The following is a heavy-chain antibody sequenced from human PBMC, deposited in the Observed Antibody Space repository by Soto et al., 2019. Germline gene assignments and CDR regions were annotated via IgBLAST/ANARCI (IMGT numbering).Heavy chain of an antibody. CDR3: AGKDSGSYYADAFDI. D-gene: IGHD1-26*01. CDR1: GYTFTGYY. V-gene: IGHV1-2*02. J-gene: IGHJ3*02. CDR2: INPNSGGT. Sequence: ASVKVSCKASGYTFTGYYMHWVRQAPGQGLEWMGWINPNSGGTSYAQKFQGRVTMTRDTSISTAYMELSRLRSDDTAVYYCAGKDSGSYYADAFDIWGQGTMVTVSS.